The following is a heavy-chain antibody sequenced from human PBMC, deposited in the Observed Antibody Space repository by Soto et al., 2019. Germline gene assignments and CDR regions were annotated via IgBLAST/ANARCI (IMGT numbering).Heavy chain of an antibody. CDR1: GYTFTSYA. V-gene: IGHV1-3*05. CDR2: INAGNGNT. J-gene: IGHJ4*02. Sequence: QVQLVQSGAEEKKPGASVKVSCKASGYTFTSYAMHLVRQAPGQRLEWMGWINAGNGNTKYTQKFQGRVTITRDTTASTAYMELRSLRSEAAAGYSCATSIVVLTGLAYCGQGTQATVPS. D-gene: IGHD2-21*02. CDR3: ATSIVVLTGLAY.